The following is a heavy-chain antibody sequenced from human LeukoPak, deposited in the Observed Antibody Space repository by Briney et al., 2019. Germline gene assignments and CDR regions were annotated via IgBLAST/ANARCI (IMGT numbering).Heavy chain of an antibody. V-gene: IGHV4-61*01. J-gene: IGHJ4*02. CDR2: IYYSGST. CDR3: ARSRYSSGWYYFDY. CDR1: GGSVNSRYHY. D-gene: IGHD6-19*01. Sequence: SETLSLICTVSGGSVNSRYHYWSWVRQPPGKGLEWIGYIYYSGSTNYNPSLKSRVTILIDTSKNQFSLNLRSVTAADTAMYYCARSRYSSGWYYFDYWGQGTLVTVSS.